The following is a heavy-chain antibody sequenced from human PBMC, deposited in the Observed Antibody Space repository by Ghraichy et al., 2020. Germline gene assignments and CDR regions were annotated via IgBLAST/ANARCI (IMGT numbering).Heavy chain of an antibody. Sequence: SQTLSLTCAISGDSVSSNSAAWNWIRQSPSRGLEWLGRTYYRSKWYNDYAVSVKSRITINPDTSKNQFSLQLNSVTPEDTAVYYCARDRIPASSNYDFWSGYISDYGMDVWGQGTTVTVSS. CDR3: ARDRIPASSNYDFWSGYISDYGMDV. D-gene: IGHD3-3*01. CDR2: TYYRSKWYN. J-gene: IGHJ6*02. V-gene: IGHV6-1*01. CDR1: GDSVSSNSAA.